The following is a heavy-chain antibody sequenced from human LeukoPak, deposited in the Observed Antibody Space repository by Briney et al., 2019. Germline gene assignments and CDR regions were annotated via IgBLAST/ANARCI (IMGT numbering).Heavy chain of an antibody. J-gene: IGHJ4*02. Sequence: VASVTVSCKASGYTFTSYGISWVRQAPGQGLEWMGWISPYNGNTNYAQKLQGRVTITTDTTTTTAHMELRSLRSDDTAVYYCAREMATIVNQFYYWGQGTLVTASS. V-gene: IGHV1-18*01. CDR2: ISPYNGNT. CDR1: GYTFTSYG. CDR3: AREMATIVNQFYY. D-gene: IGHD5-24*01.